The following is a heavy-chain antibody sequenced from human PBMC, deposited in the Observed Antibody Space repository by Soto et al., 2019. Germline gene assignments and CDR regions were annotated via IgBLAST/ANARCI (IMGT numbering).Heavy chain of an antibody. CDR2: IYYSAST. V-gene: IGHV4-30-4*01. CDR3: ARDSRTPSGGMDV. J-gene: IGHJ6*02. Sequence: SETLSLTGTVAGGSISSGDYHWTWIRQFPGKGLEWIGAIYYSASTYYNPSLVSRLTISADTSKNKFSLKLTSVTAADTAVYYCARDSRTPSGGMDVWGQGTTVTVSS. CDR1: GGSISSGDYH.